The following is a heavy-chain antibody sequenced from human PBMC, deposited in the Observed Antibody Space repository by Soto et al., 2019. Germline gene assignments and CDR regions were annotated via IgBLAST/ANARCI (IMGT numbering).Heavy chain of an antibody. CDR3: ARGTRIAVVPAVYDY. CDR1: EFTFSIYS. J-gene: IGHJ4*02. V-gene: IGHV3-21*02. Sequence: EVQLVESGGGLVKPGGSLRLSCAASEFTFSIYSMNWVRQAPGKGLEWVSSISSSSSYIYYADSVKGRFTISRDNAKNSLYLQMNRLRAEDTAVYYCARGTRIAVVPAVYDYWGQGTLVTVSS. D-gene: IGHD2-2*01. CDR2: ISSSSSYI.